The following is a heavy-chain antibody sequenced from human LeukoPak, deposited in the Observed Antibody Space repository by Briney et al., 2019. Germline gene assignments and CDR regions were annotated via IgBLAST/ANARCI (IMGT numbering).Heavy chain of an antibody. CDR3: ARDIEEKDGYNIDY. V-gene: IGHV1-2*02. CDR1: GYTFTGYY. D-gene: IGHD5-12*01. J-gene: IGHJ4*02. Sequence: GASVKVSCKASGYTFTGYYMHWVRQAPGQGLEWMGWINPNSGGTNYAQKFQGRVTMTRDTSISTAYMELSRLRSDDTAVYYCARDIEEKDGYNIDYWGQGTLVTVSS. CDR2: INPNSGGT.